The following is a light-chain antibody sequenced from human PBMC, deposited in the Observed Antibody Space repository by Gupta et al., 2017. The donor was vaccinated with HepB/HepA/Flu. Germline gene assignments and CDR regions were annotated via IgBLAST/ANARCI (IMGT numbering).Light chain of an antibody. Sequence: DIQMTQSPSTLSASVGDRVTITCRASQSINSWLAWYQQKPGKAPNLLIYKASTLESGVPSRFSGNGSGTEFTLTISSLQPDDVATYYCQHENYYPCTFGQGTKIDIK. CDR3: QHENYYPCT. CDR2: KAS. CDR1: QSINSW. J-gene: IGKJ2*02. V-gene: IGKV1-5*03.